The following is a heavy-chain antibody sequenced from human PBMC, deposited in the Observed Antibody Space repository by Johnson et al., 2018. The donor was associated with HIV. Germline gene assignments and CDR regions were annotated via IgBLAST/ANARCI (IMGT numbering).Heavy chain of an antibody. CDR1: GFTFSSYG. CDR3: TKDLYDSWVDGFDT. V-gene: IGHV3-NL1*01. D-gene: IGHD5/OR15-5a*01. Sequence: VQLVESGGGVVQPGRSLRLSCAASGFTFSSYGMHWVRQAPGKGLEWVSGINWNGGSTGYADSVKGRFTISRDNAKNTLYLQMNSLRAEDTAVYYCTKDLYDSWVDGFDTWGQGTMVTVSS. CDR2: INWNGGST. J-gene: IGHJ3*02.